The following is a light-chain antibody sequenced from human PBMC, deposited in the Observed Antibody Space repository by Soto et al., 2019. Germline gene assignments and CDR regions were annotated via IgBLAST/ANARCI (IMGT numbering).Light chain of an antibody. J-gene: IGKJ4*01. CDR3: QQRSNWPPT. V-gene: IGKV3-11*01. CDR2: DAS. CDR1: QSVGSN. Sequence: ENVLTQSPATLSLSPGERATLSCRASQSVGSNLAWYQQKPGQAPRLLISDASNRATGIPARFSGSGSGTDFPLTISSLEPEDFAVYYCQQRSNWPPTFGGGTKLEIK.